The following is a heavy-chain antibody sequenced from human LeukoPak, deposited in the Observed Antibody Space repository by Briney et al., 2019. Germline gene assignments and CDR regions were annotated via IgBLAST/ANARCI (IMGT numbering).Heavy chain of an antibody. CDR3: ARGSSGWYVDY. J-gene: IGHJ4*02. D-gene: IGHD6-19*01. CDR1: GLTVSSNY. Sequence: PGGSLRLSCAASGLTVSSNYTSWVRQAPGKGLEWVSVIYSGGSTYYADSVKGRFTISRDNSKNTLYLQMNSLRAEDTAVYYCARGSSGWYVDYWGQGTLVTVSS. V-gene: IGHV3-66*01. CDR2: IYSGGST.